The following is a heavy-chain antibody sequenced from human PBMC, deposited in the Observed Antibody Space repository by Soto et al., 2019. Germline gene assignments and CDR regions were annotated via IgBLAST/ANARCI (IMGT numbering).Heavy chain of an antibody. CDR3: AKPEERYLMATADFDY. CDR2: ISYDGSNK. D-gene: IGHD5-18*01. J-gene: IGHJ4*02. CDR1: GFPFSSYA. Sequence: LRLSCAASGFPFSSYAMSWVRQAPGKGLEWVAVISYDGSNKYYADSVKGQFTISRDNSKNTLYLQMNSLRAEDTAVYYCAKPEERYLMATADFDYWGQGTLVTVSS. V-gene: IGHV3-30*18.